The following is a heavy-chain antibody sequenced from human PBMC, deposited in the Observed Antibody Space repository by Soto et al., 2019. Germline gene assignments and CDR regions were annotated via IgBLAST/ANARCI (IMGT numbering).Heavy chain of an antibody. CDR1: GYTFTSYA. Sequence: QVQLVQSGAEVKKPGASVKVSCKASGYTFTSYAMHWVRQAPGQKLEWMGWLNAGNGNTKYSQKFQGRVTITRDTSARTAYMEMSSLRYVDTAVYYFARDIGDPLLLYGLGWFDPWGQGTLVTVST. CDR2: LNAGNGNT. CDR3: ARDIGDPLLLYGLGWFDP. V-gene: IGHV1-3*01. J-gene: IGHJ5*02. D-gene: IGHD2-2*02.